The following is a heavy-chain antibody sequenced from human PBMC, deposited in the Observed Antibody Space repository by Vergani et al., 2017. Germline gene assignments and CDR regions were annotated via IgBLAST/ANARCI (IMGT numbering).Heavy chain of an antibody. CDR2: INSDGSTA. CDR1: GFTFSSYW. J-gene: IGHJ4*02. CDR3: AKYLRDSTDGLPDS. D-gene: IGHD2-21*02. Sequence: EVQLVESGGGLVQPGGSLRLSCAASGFTFSSYWMHWVRQAPGKGLVWVSRINSDGSTANYADSVKGRFTVSRDNSKDILYLQMDSLRSEDTALYYCAKYLRDSTDGLPDSWGPGTLVIVSS. V-gene: IGHV3-74*01.